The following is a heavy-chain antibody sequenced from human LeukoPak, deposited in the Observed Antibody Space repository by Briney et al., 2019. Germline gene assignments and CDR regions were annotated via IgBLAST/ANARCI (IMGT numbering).Heavy chain of an antibody. Sequence: PRGSLRLSCAASGFTFSSYWMHWVRQAPGKGLVWVSRINSDGSSTSYADSVKGRFTISRDNAKNTLYLQMNSLRAEDTAVYYCATDLGSSRPNFWGQGILVTVSS. CDR1: GFTFSSYW. J-gene: IGHJ4*02. CDR3: ATDLGSSRPNF. CDR2: INSDGSST. V-gene: IGHV3-74*01. D-gene: IGHD6-13*01.